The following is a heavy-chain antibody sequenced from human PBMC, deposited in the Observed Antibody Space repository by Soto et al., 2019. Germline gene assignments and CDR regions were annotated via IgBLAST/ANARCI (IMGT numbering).Heavy chain of an antibody. D-gene: IGHD6-19*01. CDR2: INHSGST. Sequence: QVQLQQWGAGLLKPSETLSLTCAVYGGSFSGYYWSWIRQPPGKGLEWIGEINHSGSTNYNPSLKSRVTIAVETSQSKFSLKVASVTAADTAVYYCARVSSGWTADYWGQGTLVTVSS. CDR1: GGSFSGYY. J-gene: IGHJ4*02. V-gene: IGHV4-34*01. CDR3: ARVSSGWTADY.